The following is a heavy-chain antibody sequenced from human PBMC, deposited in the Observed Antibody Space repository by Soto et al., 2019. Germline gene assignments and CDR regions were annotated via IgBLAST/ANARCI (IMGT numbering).Heavy chain of an antibody. CDR3: AKDRPYGSGSYKFDY. V-gene: IGHV3-23*01. J-gene: IGHJ4*02. CDR2: ISGSGGST. Sequence: GGSLRLACAASGFTFSSYAMSWVRQAPGKGLEWVSAISGSGGSTYYADSVKGRFTISRDNSKNTLYLQMNSLRAEDTAVYYCAKDRPYGSGSYKFDYWGQGTLVTVSS. D-gene: IGHD3-10*01. CDR1: GFTFSSYA.